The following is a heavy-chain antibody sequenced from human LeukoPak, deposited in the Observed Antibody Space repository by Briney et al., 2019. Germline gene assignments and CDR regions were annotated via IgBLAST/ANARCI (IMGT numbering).Heavy chain of an antibody. CDR1: GGSFSGYY. J-gene: IGHJ4*02. V-gene: IGHV4-34*01. D-gene: IGHD3-22*01. CDR2: INHSGST. Sequence: SETLSLTCAVYGGSFSGYYWSWIRQPPGKGLEWIGEINHSGSTNYNPSLKSRVTISVDTSKNQFSLKLSSVTAADTAVYYCARKCDSSGYYRRPFDYWGQGTLVTVSS. CDR3: ARKCDSSGYYRRPFDY.